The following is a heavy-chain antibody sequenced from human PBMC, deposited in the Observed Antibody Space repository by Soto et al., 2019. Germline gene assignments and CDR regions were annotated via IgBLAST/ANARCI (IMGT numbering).Heavy chain of an antibody. CDR1: GGSISSSSYY. CDR2: IYYSGST. J-gene: IGHJ4*02. Sequence: QLQLQESGPGLVKPSDTLSLTCTVSGGSISSSSYYWGWIRQPPGKGLEWIGSIYYSGSTYYNPSLKSRVTISVDTSKNQFSLKLSSVTAADTAVYYCARELRVPHYFDYWGQGTLVTVSS. CDR3: ARELRVPHYFDY. D-gene: IGHD4-17*01. V-gene: IGHV4-39*02.